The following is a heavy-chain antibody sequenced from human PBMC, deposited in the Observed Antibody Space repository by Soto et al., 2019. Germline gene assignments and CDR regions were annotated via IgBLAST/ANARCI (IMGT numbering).Heavy chain of an antibody. D-gene: IGHD6-13*01. Sequence: QVPLVQSGAEVKKPGASVKVSCKASGYTFTSYAMHWVRQAPGQRLEWMGWINAGNGNTKYSQKFQGRVTITRDTSASTAYMELSSLRSEDTAVYYCARTPGYSSSWYTGGDYWGQGTLVTVSS. CDR1: GYTFTSYA. CDR2: INAGNGNT. V-gene: IGHV1-3*01. CDR3: ARTPGYSSSWYTGGDY. J-gene: IGHJ4*02.